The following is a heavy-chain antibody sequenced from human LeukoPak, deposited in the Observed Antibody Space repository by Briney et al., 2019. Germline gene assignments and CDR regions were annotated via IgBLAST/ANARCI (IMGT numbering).Heavy chain of an antibody. CDR1: GFTFSSYA. CDR3: AKGGYYDSNGYFRAFDY. CDR2: ISGNCGST. Sequence: PGGSQRLSCAASGFTFSSYAMSWVRQAPGKGLEWVSGISGNCGSTYYADSVKALFRISRDNSTNTLYLQMNSLRAEDTAVYYCAKGGYYDSNGYFRAFDYWGQGTLVIVSS. D-gene: IGHD3-22*01. V-gene: IGHV3-23*01. J-gene: IGHJ4*02.